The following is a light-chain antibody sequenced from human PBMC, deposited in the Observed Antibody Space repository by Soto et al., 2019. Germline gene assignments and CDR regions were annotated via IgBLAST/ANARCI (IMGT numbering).Light chain of an antibody. Sequence: QSVLTQPPSVSAAPGQKVTISCSGSSSNIGNNYVSWYQQFPGTAPKLLIYEDNKRPSGIPDRFSGSKSDTSATLAITGLQTGDEADYYCGTWHSSLSAEGVFGGGTKVTVL. CDR1: SSNIGNNY. J-gene: IGLJ3*02. V-gene: IGLV1-51*02. CDR3: GTWHSSLSAEGV. CDR2: EDN.